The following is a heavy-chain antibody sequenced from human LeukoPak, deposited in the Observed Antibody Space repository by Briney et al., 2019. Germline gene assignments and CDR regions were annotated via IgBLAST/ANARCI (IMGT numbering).Heavy chain of an antibody. V-gene: IGHV1-18*01. CDR1: GYTFTCYG. CDR3: ARRGAYCSSTSCYAYYYMDV. J-gene: IGHJ6*03. CDR2: ISAYNGKT. D-gene: IGHD2-2*01. Sequence: ASVKVSCKASGYTFTCYGISGVRQAPGQGLEWMGCISAYNGKTNYAQKLQGRVTMTTDTSTGKAYMELRSLRSDDTAVYCCARRGAYCSSTSCYAYYYMDVWGKGTTVTVSS.